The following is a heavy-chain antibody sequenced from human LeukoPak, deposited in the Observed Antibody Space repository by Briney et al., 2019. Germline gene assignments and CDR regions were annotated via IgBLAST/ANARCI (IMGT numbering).Heavy chain of an antibody. Sequence: GSLRLSCAASGFTFSSYAMHWVRQAPGKGLEWVAVISYDGSNKYYADSVKGRFTISRDNSKNTLYLQMNSLRAEDTAVYYCARGPITMVRGVIITSHYYYMDVWGKGTTVTVSS. V-gene: IGHV3-30*04. CDR3: ARGPITMVRGVIITSHYYYMDV. CDR2: ISYDGSNK. CDR1: GFTFSSYA. J-gene: IGHJ6*03. D-gene: IGHD3-10*01.